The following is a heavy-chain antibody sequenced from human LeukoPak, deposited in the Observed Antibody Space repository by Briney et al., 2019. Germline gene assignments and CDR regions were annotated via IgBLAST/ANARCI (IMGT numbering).Heavy chain of an antibody. CDR1: GYTFSKYY. J-gene: IGHJ4*02. D-gene: IGHD6-13*01. Sequence: ASVKVSCKASGYTFSKYYIHWVRQAPGQGLEWMGWINPNSGGTNYAQKFQGRVTMTRDTSISTAYMELSRLRSDDTAVYYCARVGIAAAGSGFVLDYWGQGTLVTVSS. CDR3: ARVGIAAAGSGFVLDY. V-gene: IGHV1-2*02. CDR2: INPNSGGT.